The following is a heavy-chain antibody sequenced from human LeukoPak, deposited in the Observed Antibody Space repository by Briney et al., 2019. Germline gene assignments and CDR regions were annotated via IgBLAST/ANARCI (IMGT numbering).Heavy chain of an antibody. CDR3: ARVHYDILTGYYGYFDY. Sequence: ASVKVSCKASGYTFTSYGISWVRQAPGQGLEWMGWISAYNGNTNYAQKLQGRVTMTTDTSTSTAYMELRSLRSDDTAVYYCARVHYDILTGYYGYFDYWGQGTLVTVSS. CDR2: ISAYNGNT. D-gene: IGHD3-9*01. CDR1: GYTFTSYG. J-gene: IGHJ4*02. V-gene: IGHV1-18*01.